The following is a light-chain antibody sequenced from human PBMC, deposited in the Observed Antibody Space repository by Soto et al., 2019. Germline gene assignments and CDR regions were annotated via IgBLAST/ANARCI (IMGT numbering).Light chain of an antibody. CDR3: QKYSSVPV. V-gene: IGKV1-27*01. CDR2: AAS. CDR1: PGIRNF. J-gene: IGKJ3*01. Sequence: DIQMTQSPTSLSASVGDRVTITCRASPGIRNFVAWYQKKPGKAPKLLIYAASTLQSGVPSRFSGSGSGTDFTLTINSLQPEDVATYSCQKYSSVPVFGPGTKVEIK.